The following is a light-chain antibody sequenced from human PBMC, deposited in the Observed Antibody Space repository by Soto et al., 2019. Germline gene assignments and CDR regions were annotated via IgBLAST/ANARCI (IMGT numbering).Light chain of an antibody. V-gene: IGLV1-44*01. CDR1: NSNIGSNT. CDR2: TDF. J-gene: IGLJ3*02. CDR3: ATWDDSLNGGV. Sequence: QSALTQPPSASGTPGQRVTISCSGSNSNIGSNTVNWYQQLPRTAPKLLVFTDFQRPSGVPDRFSGSRSGTSASLAISGLQSEDEADYFCATWDDSLNGGVFGGGTKVTVL.